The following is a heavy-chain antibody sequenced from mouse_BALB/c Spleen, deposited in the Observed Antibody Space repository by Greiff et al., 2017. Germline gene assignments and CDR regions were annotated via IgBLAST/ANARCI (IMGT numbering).Heavy chain of an antibody. J-gene: IGHJ3*01. V-gene: IGHV5-17*02. CDR3: ARSELGRFAY. D-gene: IGHD4-1*01. CDR2: ISSGSSTI. Sequence: EVQGVESGGGLVQPGGSRKLSCAASGFTFSSFGMHWVRQAPEKGLEWVAYISSGSSTIYYADTVKGRFTISRDNPKNTLFLQMTSLRSEDTAMYYCARSELGRFAYWGQGTLVTVSA. CDR1: GFTFSSFG.